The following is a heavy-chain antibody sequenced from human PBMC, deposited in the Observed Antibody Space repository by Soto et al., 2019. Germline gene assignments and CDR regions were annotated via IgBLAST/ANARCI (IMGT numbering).Heavy chain of an antibody. J-gene: IGHJ5*02. CDR3: AREGRGSSSDNWFDP. CDR2: IYYSGST. CDR1: GGSISSGGYY. Sequence: QVQLQESGPGLVKPSQTLSLTCTVSGGSISSGGYYWSWIRQHPGKGLEWIGYIYYSGSTYYNPSLKIRVTISVETSKNQFSLKLSSVTAADTAVYYCAREGRGSSSDNWFDPWGQGTLVTVSS. D-gene: IGHD6-6*01. V-gene: IGHV4-31*03.